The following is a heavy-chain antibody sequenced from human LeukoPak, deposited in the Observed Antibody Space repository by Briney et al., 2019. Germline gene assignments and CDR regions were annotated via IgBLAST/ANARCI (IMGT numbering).Heavy chain of an antibody. J-gene: IGHJ4*02. CDR2: IYHSGST. Sequence: SETLSLTCAVSGGSISSGGYSWSWIRQPPGKGLEWIGYIYHSGSTYYNPSLKSRVTISVDRSKNQFSLKPSSVTAADTAVYYCARACSGGSCSFDYWGQGTLVTVSS. D-gene: IGHD2-15*01. CDR1: GGSISSGGYS. V-gene: IGHV4-30-2*01. CDR3: ARACSGGSCSFDY.